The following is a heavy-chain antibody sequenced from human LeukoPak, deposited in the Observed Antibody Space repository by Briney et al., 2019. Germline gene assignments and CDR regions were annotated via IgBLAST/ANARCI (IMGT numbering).Heavy chain of an antibody. CDR1: GFTVSSDS. CDR2: IYSGGST. Sequence: GGSLRLSCTVSGFTVSSDSMSWVRQAPGKGLEWVSFIYSGGSTHYSDSVKGRFTISRDNSKNTLYLQMNSLRAEDTAVYYCAKDNRITMVRGVENWFDPWGQGTLVTVSS. V-gene: IGHV3-53*01. J-gene: IGHJ5*02. D-gene: IGHD3-10*01. CDR3: AKDNRITMVRGVENWFDP.